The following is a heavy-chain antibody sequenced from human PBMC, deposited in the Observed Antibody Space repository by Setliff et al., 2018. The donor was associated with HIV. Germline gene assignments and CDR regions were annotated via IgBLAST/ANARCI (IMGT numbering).Heavy chain of an antibody. CDR3: ARRLSGPQGWLLSNWFDP. CDR2: IYASGST. J-gene: IGHJ5*02. Sequence: PSETLSLTCAVSGGSMSSYYWSWIRQTPGKGLEWIGYIYASGSTKYNPSLESRVTISVDTSKNQFSLNLNSVTAADTAVYYCARRLSGPQGWLLSNWFDPWGQGTLVTVSS. CDR1: GGSMSSYY. V-gene: IGHV4-59*08. D-gene: IGHD3-3*01.